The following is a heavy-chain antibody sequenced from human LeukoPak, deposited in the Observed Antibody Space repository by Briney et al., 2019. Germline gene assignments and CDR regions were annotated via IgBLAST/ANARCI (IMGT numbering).Heavy chain of an antibody. D-gene: IGHD2-2*01. CDR1: GGSISSGGYY. V-gene: IGHV4-31*03. CDR3: ARGCSSTSCYGSSAFDI. Sequence: PSETLSLTCTVSGGSISSGGYYWSWIRQHPGKGLEWIGYIYYSGSTYYNPSLKSRVTISVDTSKNQFSLKLSSVTAADTAVYYCARGCSSTSCYGSSAFDIWGQGTMVTVSS. J-gene: IGHJ3*02. CDR2: IYYSGST.